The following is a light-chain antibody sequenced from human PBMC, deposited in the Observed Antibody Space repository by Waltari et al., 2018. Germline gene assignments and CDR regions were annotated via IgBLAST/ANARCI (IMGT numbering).Light chain of an antibody. J-gene: IGKJ4*01. V-gene: IGKV3-20*01. CDR2: AAS. CDR3: QQYDGSVVT. CDR1: QYITGSW. Sequence: EIVLTQSPGTLSLSPGERVTVSCRASQYITGSWMTWYHQKPGQGARLLIYAASTRAPGVPDRVSGSGSGTDFTLTISRLEPEDSAIYYCQQYDGSVVTFGGGTKVEIK.